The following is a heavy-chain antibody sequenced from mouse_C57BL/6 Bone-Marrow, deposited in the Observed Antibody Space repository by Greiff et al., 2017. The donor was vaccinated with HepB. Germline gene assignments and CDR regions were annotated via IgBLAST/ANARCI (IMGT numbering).Heavy chain of an antibody. Sequence: EVQLQQSGAELVRPGASVKLSCTASGFNIKDDYMHWVKQRPEQGLEWIGWIDPENGDTEYASKFQGKATLTADTSSNTAYLQLSSLTSEDTAVYYCTTYLTTVVVDWYFDVWGTGTTVTVSS. CDR3: TTYLTTVVVDWYFDV. CDR1: GFNIKDDY. D-gene: IGHD1-1*01. V-gene: IGHV14-4*01. CDR2: IDPENGDT. J-gene: IGHJ1*03.